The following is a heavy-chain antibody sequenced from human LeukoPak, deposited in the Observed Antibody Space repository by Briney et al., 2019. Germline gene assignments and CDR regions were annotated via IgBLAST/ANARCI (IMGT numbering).Heavy chain of an antibody. CDR2: ISWNSGSI. J-gene: IGHJ4*02. Sequence: PGGSLRLSCAAPGFTFDDYAMHWVRQAPGKGLEWVSGISWNSGSIGYADSVKGRFTISRDNAKNTVYLQMNSLRAEDTGVYYCVRDWGYDSSGYWQKYFDTWGQGTLVTVSS. D-gene: IGHD3-22*01. CDR1: GFTFDDYA. V-gene: IGHV3-9*01. CDR3: VRDWGYDSSGYWQKYFDT.